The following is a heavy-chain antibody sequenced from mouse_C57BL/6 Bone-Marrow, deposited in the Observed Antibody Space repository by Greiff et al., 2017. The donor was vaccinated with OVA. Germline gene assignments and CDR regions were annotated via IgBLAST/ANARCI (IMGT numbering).Heavy chain of an antibody. V-gene: IGHV1-64*01. CDR2: IHPNSGGT. CDR1: GYTFTSYW. Sequence: QVQLQQPGAELVKPGASVKLSCKASGYTFTSYWMHWVKQRPGQGLEWIGMIHPNSGGTNYNEKFKSKATLTVDKSSSTAYMQLSSLTSEDSAIDYGARPYYGSSAWYCDFWGTGTTVTVSS. D-gene: IGHD1-1*01. CDR3: ARPYYGSSAWYCDF. J-gene: IGHJ1*03.